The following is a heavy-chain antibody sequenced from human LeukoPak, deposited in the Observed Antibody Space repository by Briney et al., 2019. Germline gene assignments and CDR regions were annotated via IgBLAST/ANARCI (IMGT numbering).Heavy chain of an antibody. CDR2: INPNSGGT. V-gene: IGHV1-2*02. CDR3: ARGGDYYDSSGYYDDAFDI. CDR1: GYTFTYFY. J-gene: IGHJ3*02. Sequence: ASVKVSCKASGYTFTYFYIHWVRQAPGQGLEWMGWINPNSGGTNYAQKFQGRVTMTRDTSISTAYMDLSRLRSGDTAVYYCARGGDYYDSSGYYDDAFDIWGQGTMVTVSS. D-gene: IGHD3-22*01.